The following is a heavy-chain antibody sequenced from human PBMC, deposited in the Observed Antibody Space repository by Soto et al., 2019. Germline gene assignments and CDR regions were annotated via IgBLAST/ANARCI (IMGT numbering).Heavy chain of an antibody. D-gene: IGHD6-19*01. CDR3: AREGSGWYYGY. Sequence: GDSVKVSCKASGYTLTGFYMHWVRQAPGQGLEWMGWINSSSGGTNYAQKFQGWVTMTRDTSISTAYMELSRLRSDDTAVYYCAREGSGWYYGYWGQGTLVTVSS. V-gene: IGHV1-2*04. J-gene: IGHJ4*02. CDR1: GYTLTGFY. CDR2: INSSSGGT.